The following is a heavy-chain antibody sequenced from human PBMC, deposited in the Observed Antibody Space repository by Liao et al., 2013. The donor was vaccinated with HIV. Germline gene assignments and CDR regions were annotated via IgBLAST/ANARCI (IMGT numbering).Heavy chain of an antibody. CDR1: GGSFSGYY. Sequence: QVQLQQWGAGLLKPSETLSLTCAVYGGSFSGYYWSWIRQPPGKGLEWIGEINHSGSTNYNPSLKSRVTISVDTSKNQFSLKLSSVTAADTAVYYCARAVTSLTYYYYMDVWGKGTTVTVSS. CDR2: INHSGST. CDR3: ARAVTSLTYYYYMDV. V-gene: IGHV4-34*01. J-gene: IGHJ6*03. D-gene: IGHD4-17*01.